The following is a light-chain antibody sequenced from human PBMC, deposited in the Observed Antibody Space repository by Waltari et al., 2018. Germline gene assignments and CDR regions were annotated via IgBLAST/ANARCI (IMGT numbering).Light chain of an antibody. CDR2: GAS. Sequence: IVMTQSPAPLHVSSGERATVSCRASQNIYFNLAWYQQRPGQAPRVLVYGASTRDTGIPARFSGSGSGTEFTLTISNLQSEDFAFYFCQQYNAWPLTFGGGTKVEVK. CDR3: QQYNAWPLT. J-gene: IGKJ4*01. CDR1: QNIYFN. V-gene: IGKV3D-15*01.